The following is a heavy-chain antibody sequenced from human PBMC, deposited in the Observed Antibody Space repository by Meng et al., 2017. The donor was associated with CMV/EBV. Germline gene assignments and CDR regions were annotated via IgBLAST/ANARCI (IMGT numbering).Heavy chain of an antibody. J-gene: IGHJ4*02. CDR2: IKQDGSEK. CDR1: GFTFSSYS. V-gene: IGHV3-7*01. Sequence: GESLKISCAASGFTFSSYSMNWVRQAPGKGLEWVANIKQDGSEKYYVDSVKGRFTISRDNAKNSLYLQMNSLRAEDTAVYYCARDLRVVPAAVYYFDYWGQGTLVTVSS. CDR3: ARDLRVVPAAVYYFDY. D-gene: IGHD2-2*01.